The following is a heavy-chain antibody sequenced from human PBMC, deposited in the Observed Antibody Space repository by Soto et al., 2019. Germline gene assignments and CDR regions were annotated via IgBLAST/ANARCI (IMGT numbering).Heavy chain of an antibody. V-gene: IGHV1-2*02. CDR1: GYTFTDYY. CDR3: VRDRVPTAPEFDY. D-gene: IGHD5-12*01. Sequence: QVQLVQSGAEVKKPGASVKVSCKASGYTFTDYYIHWVRQAPGQGPEWLGWTNTNTGGTNYAQKFKGRVTVTRDTSTNTAYMDLYSLTSDDTAVYYCVRDRVPTAPEFDYWGQGTLITVSS. CDR2: TNTNTGGT. J-gene: IGHJ4*02.